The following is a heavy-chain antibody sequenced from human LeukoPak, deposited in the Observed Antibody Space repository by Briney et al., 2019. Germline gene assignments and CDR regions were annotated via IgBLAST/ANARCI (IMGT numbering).Heavy chain of an antibody. D-gene: IGHD5/OR15-5a*01. CDR2: ISNDETNK. CDR1: GFTFSRDG. V-gene: IGHV3-30*18. J-gene: IGHJ5*02. CDR3: AKEGQRGSYGVYDDYH. Sequence: PGGSLRLSCAASGFTFSRDGIHWVRQAPGKGLEWVAVISNDETNKYYTDSVKGRFTISRDNPKNMVYLQMNSPRVEDTAIYYCAKEGQRGSYGVYDDYHWGQGTLVTVSS.